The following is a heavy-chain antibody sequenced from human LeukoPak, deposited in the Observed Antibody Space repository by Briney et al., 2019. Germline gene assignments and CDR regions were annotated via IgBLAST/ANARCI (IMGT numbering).Heavy chain of an antibody. D-gene: IGHD6-13*01. CDR1: GFTFSSYG. J-gene: IGHJ4*02. V-gene: IGHV3-33*01. CDR3: ARDVAAAAGTIFDY. CDR2: IWYDGSNK. Sequence: GGSLRLSCAASGFTFSSYGMHWVRQAPGKGLEWVAVIWYDGSNKYYADSVKGRFTISRDNSKNTLYLQMNSLRAEDTAVYYCARDVAAAAGTIFDYWGQGTLVTVSS.